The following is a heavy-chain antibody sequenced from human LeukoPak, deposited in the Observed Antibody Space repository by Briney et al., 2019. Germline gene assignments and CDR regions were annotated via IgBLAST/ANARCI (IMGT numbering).Heavy chain of an antibody. Sequence: GGSLRLSCAASGFTFSSYGMHWVRQAPGKGLEWVAFIRYDGSNKYYADSVKGRFTISRDNSKNTLYLQMNSLRAEDTAVYYCAKTDRFGELLSIDYWGQGTLVTVSS. CDR3: AKTDRFGELLSIDY. CDR1: GFTFSSYG. J-gene: IGHJ4*02. D-gene: IGHD3-10*01. V-gene: IGHV3-30*02. CDR2: IRYDGSNK.